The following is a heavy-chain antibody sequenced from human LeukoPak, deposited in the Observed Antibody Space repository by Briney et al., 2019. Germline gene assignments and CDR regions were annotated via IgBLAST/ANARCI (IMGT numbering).Heavy chain of an antibody. J-gene: IGHJ4*02. V-gene: IGHV4-39*07. CDR1: VGSISSSSYY. Sequence: SETLSLTCTVSVGSISSSSYYWGWIRQPPGKGLEWIGSIYYSGSTYYNPSLKSRVNISVDTSRNQFSLKLSSVTAADTAVYYCARVRFLEWFGDYWGQGTLVTVSS. CDR3: ARVRFLEWFGDY. CDR2: IYYSGST. D-gene: IGHD3-3*01.